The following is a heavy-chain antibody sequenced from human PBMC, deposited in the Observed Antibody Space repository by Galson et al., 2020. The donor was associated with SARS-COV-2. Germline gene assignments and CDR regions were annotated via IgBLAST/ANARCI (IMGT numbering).Heavy chain of an antibody. Sequence: SETLSLTCTVSGGSITSSSFYWGWIRQSPGKGLEWIGSIYYTGSTYYNPSLKSRATVSADTSQSQFSLTLTSVTAADTAVYFCARGAGDRYGYIDFGGQGAPVTVSS. CDR2: IYYTGST. CDR3: ARGAGDRYGYIDF. CDR1: GGSITSSSFY. J-gene: IGHJ4*02. D-gene: IGHD5-18*01. V-gene: IGHV4-39*07.